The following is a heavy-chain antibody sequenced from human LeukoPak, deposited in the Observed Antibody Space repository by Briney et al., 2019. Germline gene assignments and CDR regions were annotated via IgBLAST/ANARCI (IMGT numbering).Heavy chain of an antibody. Sequence: SETLSLTCTVSGGSISTSSYHWAWIRQPPGKGLDWIGNIYYGGTTYYNPSLQSRVTISLDTSKNQFSLKLSSVTAADAAVYYCATYLHVTGAFDIWGQGTIVTVSS. V-gene: IGHV4-39*01. CDR2: IYYGGTT. CDR1: GGSISTSSYH. CDR3: ATYLHVTGAFDI. D-gene: IGHD1-14*01. J-gene: IGHJ3*02.